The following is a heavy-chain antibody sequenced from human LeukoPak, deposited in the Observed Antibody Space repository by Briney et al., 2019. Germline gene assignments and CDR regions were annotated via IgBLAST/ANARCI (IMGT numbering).Heavy chain of an antibody. D-gene: IGHD3-22*01. V-gene: IGHV1-69*01. CDR3: ARAFYYDSSVFSPLNEVLDI. CDR1: GGTFSSYA. CDR2: IIPIFGTA. Sequence: ASVKVSCKASGGTFSSYAISWVRQAPGQGLEWMGGIIPIFGTANYAQKFQGRVTITADESTSTAYMELSSLRSEDTAVYYCARAFYYDSSVFSPLNEVLDIGGKGKMVTFS. J-gene: IGHJ3*02.